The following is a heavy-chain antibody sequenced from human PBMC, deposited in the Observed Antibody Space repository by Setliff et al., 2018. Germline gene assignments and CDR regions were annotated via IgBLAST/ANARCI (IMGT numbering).Heavy chain of an antibody. J-gene: IGHJ4*02. D-gene: IGHD4-17*01. CDR1: GYTFTSYA. V-gene: IGHV1-3*01. CDR2: INAGNGNT. Sequence: GASVKVSCKASGYTFTSYAMHWVRQAPGQRLEWMGWINAGNGNTKYSQKFQGRVTITGDTSASTAYMELSSLRSEDTAVYYCARYDSYGDKYYFDYWGQGTLVTVSS. CDR3: ARYDSYGDKYYFDY.